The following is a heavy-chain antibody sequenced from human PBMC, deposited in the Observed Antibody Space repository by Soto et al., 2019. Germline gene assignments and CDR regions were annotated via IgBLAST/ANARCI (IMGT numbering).Heavy chain of an antibody. J-gene: IGHJ4*02. CDR2: IIPIFGTA. CDR1: GGTFSSYA. V-gene: IGHV1-69*12. D-gene: IGHD2-15*01. CDR3: AREEVVAATLDY. Sequence: QVQLVQSGAEVKKPGSSVKVSCKASGGTFSSYAISWVRQAPGQGLEWMGGIIPIFGTANYAQKFQGRVTITADESTRAAYMELSRLRSEDTAVYYCAREEVVAATLDYWGQGTRVTVSS.